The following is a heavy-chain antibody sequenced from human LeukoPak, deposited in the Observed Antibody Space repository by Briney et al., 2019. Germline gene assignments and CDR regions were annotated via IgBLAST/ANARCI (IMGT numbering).Heavy chain of an antibody. CDR1: GGSISSRSYY. CDR3: ARRWNYGRNYYIDV. CDR2: IYYSGST. J-gene: IGHJ6*03. D-gene: IGHD1-7*01. Sequence: SETLSLTCTVSGGSISSRSYYWGWIRQPPGKGLEWIGTIYYSGSTYYNPSLMSRVTVSVDTSKNQFSLRLTSVTATDTAIYYCARRWNYGRNYYIDVWGKGATVSVSS. V-gene: IGHV4-39*01.